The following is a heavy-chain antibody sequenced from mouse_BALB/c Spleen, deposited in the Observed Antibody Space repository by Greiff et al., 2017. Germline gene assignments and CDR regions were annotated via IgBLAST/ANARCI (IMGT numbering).Heavy chain of an antibody. CDR1: GYTFTSYT. Sequence: LQESGAELARPGASVKMSCKASGYTFTSYTMHWVKQRPGQGLEWIGYINPSSGYTNYNQKFKDKATLTADKSSSTAYMQLSSLTSEDSAVYYCARDGDGYPYYYAMDYWGQGTSVTVSS. CDR2: INPSSGYT. CDR3: ARDGDGYPYYYAMDY. J-gene: IGHJ4*01. V-gene: IGHV1-4*01. D-gene: IGHD2-3*01.